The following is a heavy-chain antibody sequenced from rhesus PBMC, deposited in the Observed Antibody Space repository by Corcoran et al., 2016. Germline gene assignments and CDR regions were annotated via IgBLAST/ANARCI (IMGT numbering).Heavy chain of an antibody. CDR1: GGSFSSYW. CDR3: ARQDWELQRGLDS. CDR2: IYGSSGSN. V-gene: IGHV4-160*01. J-gene: IGHJ6*01. D-gene: IGHD1-44*02. Sequence: QVQLQESGPGLVKPSETLSLTCAVSGGSFSSYWWGWIRQPPGKGLEWIGRIYGSSGSNEYNPSLKSRATISRDTAKNQFSLKLSSVTAADTAVYYCARQDWELQRGLDSWGQGVVVTVSS.